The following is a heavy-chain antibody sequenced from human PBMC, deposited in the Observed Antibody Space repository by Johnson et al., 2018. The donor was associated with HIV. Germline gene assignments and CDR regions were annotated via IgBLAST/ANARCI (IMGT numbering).Heavy chain of an antibody. Sequence: VQLVESGGGVVQPGRSLRLSCAASGFTFSSYAMSWVRQAPGKGLEWVSAISGSGGSTYYADSRKGRFNISRDNSKNSLYMQMNSLRAEDTALYYCARDLGIWGQGTMVTVSS. D-gene: IGHD7-27*01. J-gene: IGHJ3*02. V-gene: IGHV3-23*04. CDR2: ISGSGGST. CDR1: GFTFSSYA. CDR3: ARDLGI.